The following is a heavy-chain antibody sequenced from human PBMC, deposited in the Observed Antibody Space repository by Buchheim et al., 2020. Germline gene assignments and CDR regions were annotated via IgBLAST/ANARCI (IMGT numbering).Heavy chain of an antibody. CDR3: ASSSGLYFAY. CDR1: GFTVSSNY. J-gene: IGHJ4*02. D-gene: IGHD3-22*01. CDR2: IYSGGTI. V-gene: IGHV3-66*02. Sequence: EVQLVESGGDLVQPGGSLRLSRAASGFTVSSNYMSWVRQAPGKGLEWVSVIYSGGTIYYADSVKGRFTISRDSSKNTLYLQMSSLRPEDTAVYYCASSSGLYFAYWGQGTL.